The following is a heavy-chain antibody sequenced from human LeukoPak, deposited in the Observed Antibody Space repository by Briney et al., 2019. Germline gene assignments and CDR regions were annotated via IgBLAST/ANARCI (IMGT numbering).Heavy chain of an antibody. J-gene: IGHJ4*02. D-gene: IGHD2-2*01. CDR1: GYSISSGYY. CDR3: ARLFEPPMIVVVPAAPDY. V-gene: IGHV4-38-2*01. Sequence: SETLSLTCAVSGYSISSGYYWGWIRQPPGKGLEWIGSIYHSGSTYYNPSLKSRVTISVDTSKNQFSLKLSSVTAADTAVYYCARLFEPPMIVVVPAAPDYWGQGTPVTVSS. CDR2: IYHSGST.